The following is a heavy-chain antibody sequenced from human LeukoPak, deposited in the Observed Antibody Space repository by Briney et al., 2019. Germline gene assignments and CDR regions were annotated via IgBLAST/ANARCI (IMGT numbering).Heavy chain of an antibody. CDR1: GGSTSSSNW. Sequence: SETLSLTCAVSGGSTSSSNWWSWVRQPPGKGLEWIGEIYHSGSTYYNPSLESRVTISVDKSKNQFSLKLSSVTAADTAVYYCARAVDSSSWYYFDYWGQGTLVTVSS. CDR3: ARAVDSSSWYYFDY. V-gene: IGHV4-4*02. D-gene: IGHD6-13*01. J-gene: IGHJ4*02. CDR2: IYHSGST.